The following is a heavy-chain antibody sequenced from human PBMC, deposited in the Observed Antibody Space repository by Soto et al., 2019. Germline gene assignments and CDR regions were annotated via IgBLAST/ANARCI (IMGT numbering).Heavy chain of an antibody. D-gene: IGHD5-18*01. J-gene: IGHJ2*01. V-gene: IGHV3-21*01. CDR2: ISSSSSYI. Sequence: GGSLRLSCAASVFTFSSYSMNWVRQAPGKGLEWVSSISSSSSYIYYADSVKGRFTISRDNAKNSLYLQMNSLRAEDTAVYYCARGPSYGPRDFDLWGRGTLVTVSS. CDR1: VFTFSSYS. CDR3: ARGPSYGPRDFDL.